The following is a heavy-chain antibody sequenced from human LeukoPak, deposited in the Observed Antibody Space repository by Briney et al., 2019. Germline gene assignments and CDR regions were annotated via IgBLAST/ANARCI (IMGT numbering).Heavy chain of an antibody. CDR2: IHPGDSDT. J-gene: IGHJ4*02. D-gene: IGHD5-24*01. Sequence: GESLKISCKASGYSFTTYWIGWVRQMPGKGLEWMGIIHPGDSDTRYSPSFQGQATISADKSISTAYLQWSSLKASDTAMYYCAREGRDGFRIIDYWGQGTLVTVSS. CDR1: GYSFTTYW. V-gene: IGHV5-51*01. CDR3: AREGRDGFRIIDY.